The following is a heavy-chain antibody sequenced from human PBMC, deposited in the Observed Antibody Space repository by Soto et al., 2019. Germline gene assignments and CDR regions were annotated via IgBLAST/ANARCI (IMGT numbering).Heavy chain of an antibody. CDR3: ATDADY. CDR2: IKQDGSEK. Sequence: GSLSLSGAASGLSFSSYWMSWVRQAPGKGLEWVANIKQDGSEKYYVDSVKGRFTISRDNAKNSLYLQMNSLRAEDTAVYYCATDADYWGQGTLVTAPQ. CDR1: GLSFSSYW. J-gene: IGHJ4*02. V-gene: IGHV3-7*01.